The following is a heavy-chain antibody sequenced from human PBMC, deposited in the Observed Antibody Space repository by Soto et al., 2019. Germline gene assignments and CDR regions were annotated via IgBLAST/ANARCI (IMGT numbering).Heavy chain of an antibody. CDR1: GYTFTGYY. J-gene: IGHJ6*02. Sequence: VKVSCKASGYTFTGYYMHWVRQAPGQGLEWMGWINPNSGGTNYAQKFQGWVTMTRDTSISTAYMELSRLRSDDTAMYYCARTPIPYYDFWSGYYHYYGMDVWGQGTTVTVSS. V-gene: IGHV1-2*04. CDR3: ARTPIPYYDFWSGYYHYYGMDV. CDR2: INPNSGGT. D-gene: IGHD3-3*01.